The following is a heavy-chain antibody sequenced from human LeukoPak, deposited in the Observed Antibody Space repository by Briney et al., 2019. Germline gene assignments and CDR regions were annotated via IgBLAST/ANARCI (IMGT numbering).Heavy chain of an antibody. V-gene: IGHV1-2*04. D-gene: IGHD3-22*01. CDR2: INPNSGGT. CDR1: GYTFTGYY. J-gene: IGHJ6*02. CDR3: ARGHLDYYLRYGMDV. Sequence: ASVRVSCKASGYTFTGYYMHWVRQAPGQGLEWMGWINPNSGGTNYAQKFQGWVTMTRDTSISTAYMELSRLRSDDTAVYYCARGHLDYYLRYGMDVWGQGTTVTVSS.